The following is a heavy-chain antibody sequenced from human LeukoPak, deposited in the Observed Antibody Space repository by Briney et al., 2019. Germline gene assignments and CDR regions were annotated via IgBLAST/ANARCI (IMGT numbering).Heavy chain of an antibody. V-gene: IGHV1-69*04. CDR2: IIPILGIA. CDR3: ASLVGDYPFDY. D-gene: IGHD4-17*01. J-gene: IGHJ4*02. Sequence: ASVKVSCKASGGTFSSYAISWVRQAPGQGLEWMGRIIPILGIANYAQKFQGRVTITADKSTSTAYMELSSLRSEDTAVYYCASLVGDYPFDYWGQGTLVTVSS. CDR1: GGTFSSYA.